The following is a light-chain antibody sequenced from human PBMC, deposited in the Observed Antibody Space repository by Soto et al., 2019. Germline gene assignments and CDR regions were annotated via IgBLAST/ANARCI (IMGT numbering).Light chain of an antibody. CDR2: SAS. CDR1: QSISSY. J-gene: IGKJ1*01. Sequence: DIQMTQSQCCLSASVVDRVTITCRASQSISSYLNWYQQKPGKAPKLLIYSASSFQSGVPSMSSGSRPRTGFTLALNSLQRQHFATHYCQQSYSTLWTIGHGT. CDR3: QQSYSTLWT. V-gene: IGKV1-39*01.